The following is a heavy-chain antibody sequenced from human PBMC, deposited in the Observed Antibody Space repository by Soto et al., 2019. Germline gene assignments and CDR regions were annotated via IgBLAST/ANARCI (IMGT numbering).Heavy chain of an antibody. V-gene: IGHV3-21*01. CDR3: ARVVYFDRSAYGL. D-gene: IGHD3-22*01. CDR2: ISGDSNYI. CDR1: GFSFSGYN. Sequence: VGSLRLSCAASGFSFSGYNMNWVRQAPGKGLEWVSSISGDSNYIYYADSVQGRFTISRDNAKNSVYLQMNSLRAEDTAVYYCARVVYFDRSAYGLWGQGTMVT. J-gene: IGHJ3*01.